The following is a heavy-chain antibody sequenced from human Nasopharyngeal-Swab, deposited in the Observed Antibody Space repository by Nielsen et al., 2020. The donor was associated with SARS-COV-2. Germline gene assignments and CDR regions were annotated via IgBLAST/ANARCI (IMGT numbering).Heavy chain of an antibody. D-gene: IGHD3-3*01. CDR2: IYYSGST. CDR1: GRSISSSSSY. J-gene: IGHJ6*02. CDR3: ARGNGGYYDFWSGPEGYYYYYYGMDV. Sequence: SETLSLTCTVSGRSISSSSSYWGWIRQPPGKGLEWVGSIYYSGSTYYTPSLNSRVTISVDTSKNQFSLKLSSVTAADTAVYYCARGNGGYYDFWSGPEGYYYYYYGMDVWGQGTTVTVSS. V-gene: IGHV4-39*07.